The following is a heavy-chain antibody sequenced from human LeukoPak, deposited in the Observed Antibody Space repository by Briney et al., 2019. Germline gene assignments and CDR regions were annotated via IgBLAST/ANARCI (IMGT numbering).Heavy chain of an antibody. J-gene: IGHJ5*02. CDR2: MSSSGSTI. CDR1: GFTLSDYY. D-gene: IGHD3-22*01. Sequence: PGGSLRLSCAASGFTLSDYYMNWIRQAPGKGLEWISYMSSSGSTINYADSVKGRFTISRDNAKNSLYLQMNSLRAEDTAVYYCARDYYDSSGYYYGSRVNSSWGQGTLVTVSS. V-gene: IGHV3-11*04. CDR3: ARDYYDSSGYYYGSRVNSS.